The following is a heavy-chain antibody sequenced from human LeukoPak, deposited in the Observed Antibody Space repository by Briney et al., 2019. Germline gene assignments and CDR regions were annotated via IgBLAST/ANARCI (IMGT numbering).Heavy chain of an antibody. CDR1: GGSINSYY. V-gene: IGHV4-59*01. Sequence: SETLSLTCTVSGGSINSYYWSWLRQPPGKRLEWIGFIYSSGSTDYNPSLESRVTISLDTSKNQFSLKMTSVTAADTAVYYCARGRDGSSPWYFDYWGQGTLVTVSS. CDR2: IYSSGST. CDR3: ARGRDGSSPWYFDY. D-gene: IGHD5-24*01. J-gene: IGHJ4*02.